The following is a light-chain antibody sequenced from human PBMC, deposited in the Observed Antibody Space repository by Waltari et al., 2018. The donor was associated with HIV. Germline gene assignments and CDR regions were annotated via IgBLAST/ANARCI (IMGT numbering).Light chain of an antibody. CDR3: TSYTSSTHVI. V-gene: IGLV2-14*01. CDR1: SSDVGAYTY. CDR2: EVS. J-gene: IGLJ2*01. Sequence: QSALTPPASVSGSPGQSITISCTGTSSDVGAYTYVSWSQQHPDRAPKLMIYEVSNRPLGVSNRFAGSKSGNTASLTISGLQAEDEADYYCTSYTSSTHVIFGGGTKLTVL.